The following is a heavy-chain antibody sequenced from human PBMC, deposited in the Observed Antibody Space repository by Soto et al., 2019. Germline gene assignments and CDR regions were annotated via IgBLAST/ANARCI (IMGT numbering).Heavy chain of an antibody. CDR2: TYYSGST. J-gene: IGHJ6*03. CDR3: ARRRAARAPPYYYYYMEV. D-gene: IGHD6-6*01. V-gene: IGHV4-59*01. CDR1: GGSISSYY. Sequence: SETLSLTCTVSGGSISSYYWSWIRQPPGKGLEWIGYTYYSGSTNYNPSLKSRVTISVDTSKNQFSLKLSSVTAADTAVYYCARRRAARAPPYYYYYMEVWGKGTTVTVSS.